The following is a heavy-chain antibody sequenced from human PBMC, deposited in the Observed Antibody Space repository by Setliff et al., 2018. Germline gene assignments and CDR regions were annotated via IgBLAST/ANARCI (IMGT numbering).Heavy chain of an antibody. J-gene: IGHJ4*02. V-gene: IGHV4-59*01. Sequence: SETLSLTCTVSGDSISDASIMAWIRQPPGKGLEFIGYIFYTGKSSYNPSLKSRVTISVDTSKNQFSLNLQSVTPADAGVYYCARGLPSGWYRGFDFWGQGSLVTVSS. CDR2: IFYTGKS. CDR1: GDSISDAS. D-gene: IGHD6-19*01. CDR3: ARGLPSGWYRGFDF.